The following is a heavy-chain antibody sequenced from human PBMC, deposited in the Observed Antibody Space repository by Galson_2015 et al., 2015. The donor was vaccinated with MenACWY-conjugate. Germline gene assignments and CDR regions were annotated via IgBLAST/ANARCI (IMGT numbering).Heavy chain of an antibody. V-gene: IGHV3-7*03. Sequence: SLRLPCAASGFTLSHYWMSWVRQAPGKGLEWVATIREDGSATFHVDSVKDRFTISRDNAQNTLFLQMNGLRAEDTAVYYCARPVRNRLTIAVPYYFDHWGQGTLVAVAS. CDR3: ARPVRNRLTIAVPYYFDH. CDR1: GFTLSHYW. CDR2: IREDGSAT. D-gene: IGHD2-21*01. J-gene: IGHJ4*02.